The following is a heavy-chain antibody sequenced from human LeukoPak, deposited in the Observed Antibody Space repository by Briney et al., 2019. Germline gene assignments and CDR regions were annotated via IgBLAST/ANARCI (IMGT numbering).Heavy chain of an antibody. CDR3: ARDLRYSSGWSASGMDV. D-gene: IGHD6-19*01. Sequence: SVKVSCKASGGTFSSYAISWVRQAPGQGLEWMGGIIPIFGTANYAQKFQGRVTITADESTSTAYMELSSLRSDDTAVYYCARDLRYSSGWSASGMDVWGKGTTVTISS. CDR2: IIPIFGTA. V-gene: IGHV1-69*01. CDR1: GGTFSSYA. J-gene: IGHJ6*03.